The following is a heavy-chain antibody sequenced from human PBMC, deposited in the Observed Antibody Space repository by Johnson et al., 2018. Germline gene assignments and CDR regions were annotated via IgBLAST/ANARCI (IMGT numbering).Heavy chain of an antibody. J-gene: IGHJ3*02. V-gene: IGHV3-9*01. CDR2: ISWNSATI. CDR1: GFSFDNYA. Sequence: EVQLVESGGGLVQPGRSLRLSCAASGFSFDNYAIHWVRQAPGKGLEWVSGISWNSATIGYGDSVKGRFTISRDNANNSFYLQMNSLRAEDTALYYCAKTTSTWYVGDAFDIWGQWTMVTVSS. CDR3: AKTTSTWYVGDAFDI. D-gene: IGHD6-13*01.